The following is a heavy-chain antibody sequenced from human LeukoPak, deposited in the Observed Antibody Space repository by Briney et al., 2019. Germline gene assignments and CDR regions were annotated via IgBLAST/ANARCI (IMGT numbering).Heavy chain of an antibody. Sequence: GGSLRLSCAASEFSFTNAWMSWVRQAPGKGLEWVGHIKSKTDGETTDYAAPVKGRFTISRDDSKNTIYLQMNSLKTEDTAVYYCTTRPWGFDYWGQGTLVTVSS. J-gene: IGHJ4*02. CDR2: IKSKTDGETT. CDR3: TTRPWGFDY. V-gene: IGHV3-15*01. CDR1: EFSFTNAW. D-gene: IGHD3-16*01.